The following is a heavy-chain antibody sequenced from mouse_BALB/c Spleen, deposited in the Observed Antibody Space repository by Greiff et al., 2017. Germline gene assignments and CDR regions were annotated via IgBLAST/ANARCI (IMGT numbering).Heavy chain of an antibody. J-gene: IGHJ4*01. CDR1: GFTFSSFG. CDR2: ISSGSSTN. Sequence: EVQLVESGGGLVQPGGSRKFSCAASGFTFSSFGMHWVRQAPEKGLEWVAYISSGSSTNYYADTVKGRFTISRDKPKNTPFLQMTSLRSEDTAMYYCARDGNDAMDYWGQGTSVTVSS. V-gene: IGHV5-17*02. D-gene: IGHD2-1*01. CDR3: ARDGNDAMDY.